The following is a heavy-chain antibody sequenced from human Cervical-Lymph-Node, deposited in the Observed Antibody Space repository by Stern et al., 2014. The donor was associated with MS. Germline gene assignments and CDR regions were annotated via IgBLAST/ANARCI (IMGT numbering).Heavy chain of an antibody. V-gene: IGHV3-23*04. D-gene: IGHD6-19*01. J-gene: IGHJ4*02. CDR2: ISGSDGST. CDR1: GFTFSSYA. CDR3: AKVYGSGPFDY. Sequence: EVQLVESGATLVQPGGSLRLSCAASGFTFSSYAMSWVRQAPGQGLEWVSVISGSDGSTFCADSVKGRFSISRDNSKNTLFLQMNSLGAEDAAVYYCAKVYGSGPFDYWGQGTLVTVSS.